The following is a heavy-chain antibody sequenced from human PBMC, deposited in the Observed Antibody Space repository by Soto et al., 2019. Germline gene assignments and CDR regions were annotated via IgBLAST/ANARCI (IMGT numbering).Heavy chain of an antibody. CDR1: GFTFSSYA. Sequence: PGGSLRLSCAASGFTFSSYAMHWVRQAPGKGLEWVAVISYDGSNKYYADSVKGRFTISRDNSKNTLYLQMNSLRAEGTAVYYCARGGSRYCSGGSCLRLGIVYYYSYGMDVWGQGTPVTVYS. CDR3: ARGGSRYCSGGSCLRLGIVYYYSYGMDV. V-gene: IGHV3-30-3*01. J-gene: IGHJ6*02. D-gene: IGHD2-15*01. CDR2: ISYDGSNK.